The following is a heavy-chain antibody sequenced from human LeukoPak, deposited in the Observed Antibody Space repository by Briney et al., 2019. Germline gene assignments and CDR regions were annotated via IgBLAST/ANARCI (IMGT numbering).Heavy chain of an antibody. CDR1: GFTFSSYS. D-gene: IGHD3-22*01. J-gene: IGHJ4*02. Sequence: GGSLRLSCAASGFTFSSYSMNWVRQAPGKGLEWVSSISSSSSYIYYADSVKGRFTISRDNAKNSLYLQMNSLRAEDTAVYYCARDRGHYYDSSFEFDYWGQGTLVTVSS. CDR3: ARDRGHYYDSSFEFDY. V-gene: IGHV3-21*01. CDR2: ISSSSSYI.